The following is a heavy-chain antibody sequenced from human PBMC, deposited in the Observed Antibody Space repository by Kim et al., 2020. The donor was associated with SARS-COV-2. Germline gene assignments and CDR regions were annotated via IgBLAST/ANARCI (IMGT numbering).Heavy chain of an antibody. CDR3: ARGAYCSTPRCPEPYYYYGMDV. D-gene: IGHD2-2*01. CDR2: ISSSGSTI. CDR1: GFTFSSYE. Sequence: GGSLRLSCAASGFTFSSYEMNWVRQAPGKGLEWVSYISSSGSTIYYADSVKGRFTISRDNAKNSLYLQMNSLRAEDTAVYYCARGAYCSTPRCPEPYYYYGMDVWGQGTTVTVSS. J-gene: IGHJ6*02. V-gene: IGHV3-48*03.